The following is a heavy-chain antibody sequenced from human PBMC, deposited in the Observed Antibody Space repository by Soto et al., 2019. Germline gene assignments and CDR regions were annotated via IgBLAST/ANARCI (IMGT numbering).Heavy chain of an antibody. D-gene: IGHD3-22*01. Sequence: GGSLRLSCAASGFTFDDYGMSWVRQAPGKGLEWVSGINWNGGSTGYADSVKGRFTISRDNAKNSLYLQMNSLRAEDTALYYCAREAIGNYYDSSGYYYPSAPLFDYWGQGTLVTVSS. CDR3: AREAIGNYYDSSGYYYPSAPLFDY. CDR1: GFTFDDYG. V-gene: IGHV3-20*04. CDR2: INWNGGST. J-gene: IGHJ4*02.